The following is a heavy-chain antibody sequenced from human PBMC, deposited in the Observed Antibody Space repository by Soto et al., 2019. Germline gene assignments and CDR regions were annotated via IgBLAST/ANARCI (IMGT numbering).Heavy chain of an antibody. Sequence: QVQLVQSGAEVKKPGASVKVSCKASGYTFTGYYMHWVRQAPGQGLEWMGWINPNSGGTNYAQKFKGRVTMIRDTSISTVYMDLSRLRSDDTAVYYCARVSSGWYSLDYWGQGTLVTVSS. CDR3: ARVSSGWYSLDY. CDR2: INPNSGGT. D-gene: IGHD6-19*01. J-gene: IGHJ4*02. V-gene: IGHV1-2*02. CDR1: GYTFTGYY.